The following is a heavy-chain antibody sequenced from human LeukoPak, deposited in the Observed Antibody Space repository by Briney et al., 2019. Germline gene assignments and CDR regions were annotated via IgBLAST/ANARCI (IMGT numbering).Heavy chain of an antibody. J-gene: IGHJ6*03. CDR3: ARRRQHDFWSGYSYYYYYYMDV. D-gene: IGHD3-3*01. CDR1: GFTFSSYW. V-gene: IGHV3-7*01. CDR2: IKQDGSDK. Sequence: GGSLRLSCAASGFTFSSYWMSWVRQAPGKGLEWVANIKQDGSDKYYVDSVKGRFTISRDNAKNSLYLQMNSLRAEDTAVYYCARRRQHDFWSGYSYYYYYYMDVWGKGTTVTVSS.